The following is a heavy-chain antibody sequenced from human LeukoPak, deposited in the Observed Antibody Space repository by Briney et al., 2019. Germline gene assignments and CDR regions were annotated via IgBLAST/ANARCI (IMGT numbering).Heavy chain of an antibody. CDR3: AKAGFYYGSGNMSPLGIGYFTMDV. CDR1: GFTFGSFT. V-gene: IGHV3-23*01. Sequence: GGSLRLSCAASGFTFGSFTMSWVRQAPGRSLEWVSAIRDTDTNTYYADSVRGRFTISRDNSNNTLFLQMNGLRAEDTAVYYCAKAGFYYGSGNMSPLGIGYFTMDVWGQGTTVTVSS. D-gene: IGHD3-10*01. CDR2: IRDTDTNT. J-gene: IGHJ6*02.